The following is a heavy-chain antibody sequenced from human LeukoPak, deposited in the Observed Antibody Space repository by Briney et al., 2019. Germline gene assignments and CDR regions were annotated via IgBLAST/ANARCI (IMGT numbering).Heavy chain of an antibody. CDR3: ARGVVATYYYYYGMDV. J-gene: IGHJ6*04. CDR2: ISSSGSTI. CDR1: GFTFNTYA. Sequence: AGGSLRLSCAASGFTFNTYAMTWVRQAPGKGLEWVSYISSSGSTIYYADSVKGRFTISRDNAKNSLYLQMDSLRAEDTAVYYCARGVVATYYYYYGMDVWGKGTTVTVSS. D-gene: IGHD5-12*01. V-gene: IGHV3-48*03.